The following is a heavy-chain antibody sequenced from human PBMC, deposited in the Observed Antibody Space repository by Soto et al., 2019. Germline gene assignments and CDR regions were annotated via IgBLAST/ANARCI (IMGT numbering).Heavy chain of an antibody. V-gene: IGHV3-23*01. CDR2: ISGSGVSI. CDR3: AKAPRGYDILTGYHYYFDY. CDR1: GFTFNNFA. Sequence: SLRLSCAASGFTFNNFALSWVRQAPGKGLEWVSVISGSGVSIYYTDSVRGRFTISRDNSKNTLYLQMNSLRAEDTAVYYCAKAPRGYDILTGYHYYFDYWGQGTLVTVSS. J-gene: IGHJ4*02. D-gene: IGHD3-9*01.